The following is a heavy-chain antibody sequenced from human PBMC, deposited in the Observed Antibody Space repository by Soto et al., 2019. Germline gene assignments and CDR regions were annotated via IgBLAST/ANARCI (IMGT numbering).Heavy chain of an antibody. D-gene: IGHD5-12*01. CDR2: ISYDGSNK. V-gene: IGHV3-30*18. CDR1: GFTFSSYG. J-gene: IGHJ4*02. Sequence: ESGGGVVPPGRSLRLSCAASGFTFSSYGMHWVRQAPGKGLEWVAVISYDGSNKYYADSVKGRFTISRDNSKNTLYLQMNSLRAEDTAVYYCAKEVANHAWFDYWGQGTLVTVSS. CDR3: AKEVANHAWFDY.